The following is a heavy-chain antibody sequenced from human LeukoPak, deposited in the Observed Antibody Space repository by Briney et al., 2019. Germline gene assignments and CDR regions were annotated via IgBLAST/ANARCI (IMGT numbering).Heavy chain of an antibody. D-gene: IGHD2-2*01. Sequence: GGSLRLSCAASGFTLSSYGMHWVRQAPGKGLECVAFIRYDGSNKYYADSVKGRFTISRDNSKNTLYLQMNSLRAEDTAVYYCAKDQFVVVPAAMAGAFDYWGQGTLVTVSS. CDR2: IRYDGSNK. V-gene: IGHV3-30*02. CDR3: AKDQFVVVPAAMAGAFDY. CDR1: GFTLSSYG. J-gene: IGHJ4*02.